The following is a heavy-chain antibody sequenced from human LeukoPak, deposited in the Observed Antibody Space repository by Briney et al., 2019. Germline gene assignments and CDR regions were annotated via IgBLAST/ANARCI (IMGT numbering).Heavy chain of an antibody. D-gene: IGHD3-10*01. V-gene: IGHV4-31*03. Sequence: SQTLSLTCTVSVGSISSGGYYWSWICQHPGKGLEWIGYIYYSGSTYYNPSLKSRVTISVDTSKNQFSLKLSSVTAADTAVYYCARAMVRGSMDVWGQGTTVTVSS. CDR2: IYYSGST. CDR1: VGSISSGGYY. CDR3: ARAMVRGSMDV. J-gene: IGHJ6*02.